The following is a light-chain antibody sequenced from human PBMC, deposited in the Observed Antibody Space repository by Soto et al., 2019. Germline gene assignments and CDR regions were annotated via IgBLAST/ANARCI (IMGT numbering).Light chain of an antibody. CDR3: QQRSNWPPAT. J-gene: IGKJ2*01. Sequence: EIVLTQSPATLSLSPGERATLSCRASQSVTRYLAWYQQKPGQAPRLLIYDASNRATDIPARFSGSGSGTDFTPTTSSLEPEDFAVYYCQQRSNWPPATFGQGTKLEI. CDR1: QSVTRY. CDR2: DAS. V-gene: IGKV3-11*01.